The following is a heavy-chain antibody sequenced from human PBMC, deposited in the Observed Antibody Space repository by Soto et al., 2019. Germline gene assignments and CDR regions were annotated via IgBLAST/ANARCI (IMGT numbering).Heavy chain of an antibody. D-gene: IGHD1-1*01. CDR3: ARDRRGYNWNDDSPDV. Sequence: EVQLVESGGGLVKPGGSLRLSCAASGFTFSSYSMNWVRQAPGKGLEWVSSISSSSSYIYYADSVKGRFTISRDNAKNSLYLQMNSLRAEDTAVYYCARDRRGYNWNDDSPDVWGQGTTVTVSS. CDR2: ISSSSSYI. J-gene: IGHJ6*02. CDR1: GFTFSSYS. V-gene: IGHV3-21*01.